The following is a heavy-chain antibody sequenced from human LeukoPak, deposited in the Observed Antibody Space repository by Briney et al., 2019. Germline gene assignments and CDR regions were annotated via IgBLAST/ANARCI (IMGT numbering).Heavy chain of an antibody. J-gene: IGHJ5*02. CDR2: INHSGST. Sequence: SETLSLTCAVYGGSFSGYYWSWIRQPPGKGLEWIGEINHSGSTNYNPSLKSRVTISVDTSKNQFSLKLSSVTAADTAVYYCARHPVIWPQYPSWGQGTLVTVSS. D-gene: IGHD5-24*01. CDR3: ARHPVIWPQYPS. V-gene: IGHV4-34*01. CDR1: GGSFSGYY.